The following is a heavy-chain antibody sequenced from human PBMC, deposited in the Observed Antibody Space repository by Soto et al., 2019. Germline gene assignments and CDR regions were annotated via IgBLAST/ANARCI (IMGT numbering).Heavy chain of an antibody. CDR2: FDPEDGET. V-gene: IGHV1-24*01. J-gene: IGHJ6*02. D-gene: IGHD2-15*01. Sequence: ASVKVSCKVSGYTLTELSMHWVRQAPGKGLEWMGGFDPEDGETIYAQKFQGRVTMTEDTSTDTAYMELSSLRSEDTAVYYCATDVSCPSGGSCYSGVQSQWPGPLGVWGQGTTVTVSS. CDR1: GYTLTELS. CDR3: ATDVSCPSGGSCYSGVQSQWPGPLGV.